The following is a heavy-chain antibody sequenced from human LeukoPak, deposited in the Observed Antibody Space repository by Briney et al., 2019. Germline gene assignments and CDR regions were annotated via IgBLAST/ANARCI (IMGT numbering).Heavy chain of an antibody. V-gene: IGHV4-39*07. CDR2: IYYSGST. Sequence: PSETLSLTCTVSGGSISSSSYYWGWIRQPPGKGLGGFGGIYYSGSTYYNPSLKSRVTISVDTSKNQFSLKLSSVTAADTAVYYCARDKGYSSSSVYYYMDVWGKGTTVTVSS. J-gene: IGHJ6*03. CDR1: GGSISSSSYY. CDR3: ARDKGYSSSSVYYYMDV. D-gene: IGHD6-6*01.